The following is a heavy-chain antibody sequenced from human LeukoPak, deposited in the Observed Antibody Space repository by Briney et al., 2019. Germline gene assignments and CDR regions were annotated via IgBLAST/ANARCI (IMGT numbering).Heavy chain of an antibody. Sequence: GSSVEVSCKASGGTFSSYAISWVRQAPGQGLEWMGGIIPIFGTANYAQKFQGRVTITADESTSTAYMELSSLRSEDTAVYYCARGYYDFWSGYPAGMDVWGQGTTVTASS. CDR2: IIPIFGTA. J-gene: IGHJ6*02. CDR1: GGTFSSYA. D-gene: IGHD3-3*01. CDR3: ARGYYDFWSGYPAGMDV. V-gene: IGHV1-69*01.